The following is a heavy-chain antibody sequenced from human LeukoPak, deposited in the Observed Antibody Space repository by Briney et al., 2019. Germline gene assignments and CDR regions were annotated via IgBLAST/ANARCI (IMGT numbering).Heavy chain of an antibody. J-gene: IGHJ6*03. V-gene: IGHV1-18*01. D-gene: IGHD3-16*01. CDR2: ISGYNGNT. CDR1: GYTFTSYG. Sequence: ASVKVSCKASGYTFTSYGISWVRQAPGQGLEWMGWISGYNGNTNYAQKFQGRVTMTIDTSTSTLYMELRSLRSDDTAVYYCARAGGFAGYMDVWGKGTTVTISS. CDR3: ARAGGFAGYMDV.